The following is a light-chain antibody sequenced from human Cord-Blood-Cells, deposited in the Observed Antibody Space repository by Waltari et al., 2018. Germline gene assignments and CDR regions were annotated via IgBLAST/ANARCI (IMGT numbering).Light chain of an antibody. CDR3: CSYAGSYVV. CDR1: SSDVGGYNY. Sequence: HSALTQPRSVSGSPGQSVTISCTGTSSDVGGYNYVSWYQQHPGKAPKLMIYDVSKRPSGVPDLFSGSKSGNTASLTISGLQAEDEADYYCCSYAGSYVVFGGGTKLTVL. CDR2: DVS. J-gene: IGLJ2*01. V-gene: IGLV2-11*01.